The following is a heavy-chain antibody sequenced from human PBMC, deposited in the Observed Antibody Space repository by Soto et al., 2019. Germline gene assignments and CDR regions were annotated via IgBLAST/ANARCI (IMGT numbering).Heavy chain of an antibody. Sequence: QVQLQQWGAGLLKPSETLSLTCAVYGGSFSGYYWSWIRQPPGKGLEWIGEINHSGSTNYNPSLKSRVTISVDTSKNQFSLKLSSVTAADTAVYYCARGGLGRIAAAAFYGDYDGPCFDYWGQGTLVTVSS. CDR2: INHSGST. CDR3: ARGGLGRIAAAAFYGDYDGPCFDY. CDR1: GGSFSGYY. D-gene: IGHD6-13*01. J-gene: IGHJ4*02. V-gene: IGHV4-34*01.